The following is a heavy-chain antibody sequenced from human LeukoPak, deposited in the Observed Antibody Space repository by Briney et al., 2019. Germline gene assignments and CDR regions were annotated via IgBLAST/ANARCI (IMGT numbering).Heavy chain of an antibody. CDR2: INPNSGGT. CDR1: GYTFTGYY. CDR3: ARVRSDYYDSSGYYLDDEFDY. J-gene: IGHJ4*02. V-gene: IGHV1-2*02. D-gene: IGHD3-22*01. Sequence: ASVKVSCKASGYTFTGYYMHWVRQAPGQGLEWMGWINPNSGGTNYAQKFQGRVTMTRDTSISTAYMELSGLRSDDTAVYYCARVRSDYYDSSGYYLDDEFDYWGQGTLVTVSS.